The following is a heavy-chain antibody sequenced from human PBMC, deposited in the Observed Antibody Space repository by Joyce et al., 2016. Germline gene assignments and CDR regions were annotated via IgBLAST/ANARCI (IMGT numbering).Heavy chain of an antibody. D-gene: IGHD6-19*01. J-gene: IGHJ6*02. CDR2: IYRSGRT. CDR1: GFTVSNNY. V-gene: IGHV3-66*02. CDR3: ARDMAVAGATPRTGYYYAMDV. Sequence: EVQLVESGGGLVQPGGSLRVSCAASGFTVSNNYMSWVRQAPGKGLEWVSVIYRSGRTYYADSVKGRFTISRDNSKNTLYLQMNSLRAEDTAAYYCARDMAVAGATPRTGYYYAMDVWGQGTTVTVSS.